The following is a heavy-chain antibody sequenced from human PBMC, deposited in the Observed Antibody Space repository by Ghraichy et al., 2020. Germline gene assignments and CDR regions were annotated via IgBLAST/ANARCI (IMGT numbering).Heavy chain of an antibody. J-gene: IGHJ5*02. Sequence: GGSLRLSCAASGFTFSSYAMSWVRQAPGKGLEWVSAISGSGGSTYYADSVKGRFTISRDNSKNTLYLQMNSLRAEDTAVYYCAKDRVVVVPAAGHANWFDPWGQGTLVTVSS. CDR2: ISGSGGST. CDR1: GFTFSSYA. CDR3: AKDRVVVVPAAGHANWFDP. V-gene: IGHV3-23*01. D-gene: IGHD2-2*01.